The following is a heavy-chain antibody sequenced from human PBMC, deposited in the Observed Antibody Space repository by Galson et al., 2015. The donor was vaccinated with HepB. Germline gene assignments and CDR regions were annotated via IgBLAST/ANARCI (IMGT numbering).Heavy chain of an antibody. CDR2: ISYDGSNK. Sequence: SLRLSCAASGFTFSSYGMHWVRQAPGKGPEWVAVISYDGSNKYYADSVKGRFTISRDNSKNTLYLQMNSLRAEDTAVYYCASYDILTGYQALERHYYYYGMDVWGQGTTVTVSS. CDR3: ASYDILTGYQALERHYYYYGMDV. J-gene: IGHJ6*02. V-gene: IGHV3-30*03. CDR1: GFTFSSYG. D-gene: IGHD3-9*01.